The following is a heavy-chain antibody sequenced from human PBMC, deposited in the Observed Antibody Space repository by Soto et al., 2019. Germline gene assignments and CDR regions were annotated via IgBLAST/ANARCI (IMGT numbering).Heavy chain of an antibody. Sequence: QVQLQQWGAGLLKPSETLSLTCAVYGGSFSGYYWSWIRQPPGKGLEWIGEINHSGSTNYNPSLKSRVTISVDTSKNQFSLKLSSVTAADTAVYYCARGYNILVAATPSYYFDYWGQGTLVTVSS. J-gene: IGHJ4*02. V-gene: IGHV4-34*01. CDR3: ARGYNILVAATPSYYFDY. CDR2: INHSGST. CDR1: GGSFSGYY. D-gene: IGHD2-15*01.